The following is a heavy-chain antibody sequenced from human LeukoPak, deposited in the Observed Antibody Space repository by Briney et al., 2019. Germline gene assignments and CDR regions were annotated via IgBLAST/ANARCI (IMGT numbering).Heavy chain of an antibody. CDR2: INHSGRT. CDR3: ARRITIFGVVIIEANWFDP. CDR1: GGSFSGYY. Sequence: SETLSLTCAVCGGSFSGYYWSWIRQPPGKGLEWIGEINHSGRTNYNPSLKSRVTISVDTSKNQFSLKLSSVTAADTAVYYCARRITIFGVVIIEANWFDPWGQGTLVTVSS. D-gene: IGHD3-3*01. J-gene: IGHJ5*02. V-gene: IGHV4-34*01.